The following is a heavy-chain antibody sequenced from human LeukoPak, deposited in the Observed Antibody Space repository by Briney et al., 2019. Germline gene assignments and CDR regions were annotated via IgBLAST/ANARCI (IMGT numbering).Heavy chain of an antibody. CDR3: ARSPQGTATTANWLDP. CDR1: GGSISISNYY. CDR2: MSYSGRT. Sequence: SETLSLTCTVSGGSISISNYYWGWIRQPPGQGLEWIGSMSYSGRTYYNPSLKTRVTVSLDTSKNQFSLNLISVTAADTAVYYCARSPQGTATTANWLDPWGQGTLVTVSS. J-gene: IGHJ5*02. V-gene: IGHV4-39*07. D-gene: IGHD4-17*01.